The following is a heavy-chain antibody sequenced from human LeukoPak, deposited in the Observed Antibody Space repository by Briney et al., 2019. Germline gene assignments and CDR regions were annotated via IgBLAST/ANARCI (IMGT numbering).Heavy chain of an antibody. D-gene: IGHD6-19*01. J-gene: IGHJ4*02. CDR2: INFDGSSR. CDR3: AREGWSFDY. Sequence: GGSLRLSCAASGFTFSSYWMHWVRQAPGKGLVWVSRINFDGSSRTYADSVKGRFTISRDNAKNTLYLQMNSLRAEDTAVYYCAREGWSFDYWGQGTLVTVSS. V-gene: IGHV3-74*01. CDR1: GFTFSSYW.